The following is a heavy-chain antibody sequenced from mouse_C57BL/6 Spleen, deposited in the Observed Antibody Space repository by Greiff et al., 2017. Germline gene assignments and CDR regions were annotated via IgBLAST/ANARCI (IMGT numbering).Heavy chain of an antibody. CDR2: IYPGDGDT. V-gene: IGHV1-82*01. CDR3: ARSSPLLYVAWFAY. D-gene: IGHD2-1*01. Sequence: VQLQQSGPELVKPGASVKISCKASGYAFSSSWMNWVKQRPGKGLEWIGRIYPGDGDTNYNGKFKGKATLTADKSSSTAYMQLSSLTSEDSAVYCCARSSPLLYVAWFAYWGQGTLVTVSA. CDR1: GYAFSSSW. J-gene: IGHJ3*01.